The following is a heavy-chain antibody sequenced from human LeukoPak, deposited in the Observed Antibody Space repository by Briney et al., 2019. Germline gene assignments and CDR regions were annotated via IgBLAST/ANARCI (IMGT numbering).Heavy chain of an antibody. CDR1: GYSISNGQY. J-gene: IGHJ4*02. D-gene: IGHD6-6*01. CDR3: SSGGGSSGI. Sequence: SETLSLTCAVSGYSISNGQYWGWIRQPPGKGLEWIGSIFHSGDTYYNPSLKSRVTISVDTSKNQFSLNLGFVTAADTAVYYCSSGGGSSGIWGQETLVTVSS. CDR2: IFHSGDT. V-gene: IGHV4-38-2*01.